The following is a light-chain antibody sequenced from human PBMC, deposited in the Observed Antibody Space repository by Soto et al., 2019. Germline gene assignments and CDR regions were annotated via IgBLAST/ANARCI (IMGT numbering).Light chain of an antibody. CDR3: QNYDSVPRT. J-gene: IGKJ1*01. CDR2: AAS. V-gene: IGKV1-27*01. CDR1: QTISSW. Sequence: DIQMTQSPSTLSGSVGDRVTITCRASQTISSWLAWFQQRPGKVPKLLIYAASTLQSGVPSRFRGSRSGTDFTLTISSLQPEDVATFYCQNYDSVPRTFGQGTKVDIK.